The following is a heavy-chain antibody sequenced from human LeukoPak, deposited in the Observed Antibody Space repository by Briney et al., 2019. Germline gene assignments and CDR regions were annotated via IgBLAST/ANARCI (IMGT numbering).Heavy chain of an antibody. V-gene: IGHV1-24*01. Sequence: ASVKVSCKVSGYTLAELSMHWVRQAPGKGLEWMGGFDPEDGETIYAQKFQGRVTMTEDTSTDTAYMELSSLRSEDTAVYYCATDGYYDSSGYYYFFWGQGTLVTVSS. CDR3: ATDGYYDSSGYYYFF. CDR2: FDPEDGET. D-gene: IGHD3-22*01. CDR1: GYTLAELS. J-gene: IGHJ4*02.